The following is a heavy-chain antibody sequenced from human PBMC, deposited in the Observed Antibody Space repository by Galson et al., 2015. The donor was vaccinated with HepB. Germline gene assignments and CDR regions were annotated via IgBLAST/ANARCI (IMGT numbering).Heavy chain of an antibody. CDR1: GFTFSSYS. D-gene: IGHD2-2*01. CDR3: ARDRCSSTSCYLHAFDI. Sequence: SLRLSCAASGFTFSSYSMNWVRQAPGKGLEWVSSISSSSSYIYYADSVKGRFTISRDNAKNSLYLQMNSLRAEDTAVYYCARDRCSSTSCYLHAFDIWGQGTMVTVSS. V-gene: IGHV3-21*01. CDR2: ISSSSSYI. J-gene: IGHJ3*02.